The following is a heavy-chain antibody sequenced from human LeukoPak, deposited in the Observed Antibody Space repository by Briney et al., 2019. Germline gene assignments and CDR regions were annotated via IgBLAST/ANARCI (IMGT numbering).Heavy chain of an antibody. CDR2: ISSSSSYI. J-gene: IGHJ4*02. V-gene: IGHV3-21*01. Sequence: GSLRLSCAASGFTFSTYPVIWVRQAPGKGLEWVSSISSSSSYIYYADSVKGRFTISRDNAKNSLYLQMNSLRAEDTAVYYCARVGSEYSYGHPYYFDYWGQGTLVTVSS. CDR1: GFTFSTYP. CDR3: ARVGSEYSYGHPYYFDY. D-gene: IGHD5-18*01.